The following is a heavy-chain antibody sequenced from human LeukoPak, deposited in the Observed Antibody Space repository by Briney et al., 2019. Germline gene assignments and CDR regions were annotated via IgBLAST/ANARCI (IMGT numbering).Heavy chain of an antibody. CDR1: GFSFSTYD. Sequence: GGTLRLSCAASGFSFSTYDMHWVRQAPGKGLEWVAYIQYDGSNKYFADSVKGRFTISRDNSKSTLYLQMNSLRAEDTAVYYCARHLTYAFDYWGQGTLVTVSS. CDR3: ARHLTYAFDY. D-gene: IGHD4-17*01. J-gene: IGHJ4*02. V-gene: IGHV3-30*02. CDR2: IQYDGSNK.